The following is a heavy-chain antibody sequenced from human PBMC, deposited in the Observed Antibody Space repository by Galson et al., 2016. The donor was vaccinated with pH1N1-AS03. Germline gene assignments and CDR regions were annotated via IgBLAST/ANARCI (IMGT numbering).Heavy chain of an antibody. CDR3: AREDRNFDY. J-gene: IGHJ4*02. CDR1: GFTISDYY. CDR2: ISSAGKTT. V-gene: IGHV3-11*04. D-gene: IGHD1-14*01. Sequence: SLRLSCATSGFTISDYYMSWVRQTPGKGLEWIAYISSAGKTTYYGDSVKGRFNISRDNSKNTLYLQMNSPRAEDTAIYYCAREDRNFDYWGQGTLVTVSS.